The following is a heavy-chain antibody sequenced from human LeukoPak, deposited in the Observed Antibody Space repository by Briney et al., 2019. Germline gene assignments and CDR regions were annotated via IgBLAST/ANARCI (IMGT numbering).Heavy chain of an antibody. CDR1: GFTFSSYG. CDR2: ISYDGSNK. D-gene: IGHD5-12*01. V-gene: IGHV3-30*18. CDR3: AKPAGYSGYPDAFGI. Sequence: PGRSLRLSCAASGFTFSSYGMHWVRQAPGKGLEWVAVISYDGSNKYYADSVKGRFTISRDNSKNTLYLQMNSLRAEDTAVYYCAKPAGYSGYPDAFGIWGQGTMVTVSS. J-gene: IGHJ3*02.